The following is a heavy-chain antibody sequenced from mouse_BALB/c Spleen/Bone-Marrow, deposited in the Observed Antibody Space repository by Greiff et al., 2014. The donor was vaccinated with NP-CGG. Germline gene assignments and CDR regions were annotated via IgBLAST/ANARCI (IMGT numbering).Heavy chain of an antibody. J-gene: IGHJ4*01. V-gene: IGHV1-82*01. D-gene: IGHD1-1*01. CDR2: IYPGDGDT. Sequence: QVQLQQSGPELVKPGASVKISCKASGYAFSSSWMNWVKQRPGQGLEWIGRIYPGDGDTNYNGKFKGKATLTADKYSSTAYMQLSSLTSVDSAVYFCARLRDAMDYWGQGTSVTVSS. CDR3: ARLRDAMDY. CDR1: GYAFSSSW.